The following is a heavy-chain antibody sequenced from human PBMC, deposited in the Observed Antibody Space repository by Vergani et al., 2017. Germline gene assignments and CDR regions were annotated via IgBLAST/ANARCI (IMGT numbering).Heavy chain of an antibody. Sequence: EVQLLESGGGLVQPGGSLRLSCAASGFTFSSYEMNWVRQAPGKGLEWVSYISSSGSTIYYADSVKGRFTISRDNAKNSLYLQMNSLRAEDTAVYYCARARDDYGDYEDAFDIWGQGTMVTVSS. CDR1: GFTFSSYE. D-gene: IGHD4-17*01. V-gene: IGHV3-48*03. CDR3: ARARDDYGDYEDAFDI. J-gene: IGHJ3*02. CDR2: ISSSGSTI.